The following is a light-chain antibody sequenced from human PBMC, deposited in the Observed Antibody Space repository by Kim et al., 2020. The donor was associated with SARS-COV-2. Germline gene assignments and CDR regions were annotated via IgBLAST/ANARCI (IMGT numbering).Light chain of an antibody. V-gene: IGLV3-1*01. CDR1: KLGDKY. CDR2: QDT. CDR3: QAWASGTLV. Sequence: SVSPGQTASITCSGDKLGDKYTCWYQQKPGQSPVLVIFQDTKRPSGIPERFSGSNSGNTATLTISGTQAMDEADYYCQAWASGTLVFGGGTQLTVL. J-gene: IGLJ2*01.